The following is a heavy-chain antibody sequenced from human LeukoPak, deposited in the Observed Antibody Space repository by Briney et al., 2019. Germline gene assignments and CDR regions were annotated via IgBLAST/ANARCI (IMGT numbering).Heavy chain of an antibody. D-gene: IGHD6-19*01. CDR3: ARAGYSSGWYYFDY. CDR1: GFIFSTYG. J-gene: IGHJ4*02. V-gene: IGHV3-74*01. Sequence: GGSLRLSCAASGFIFSTYGMHWVRQAPGKGLVWVSRSKNDGRSTSYADSAKGRFTISRDSAKNTLFLQMDSLRAEDTAVYYCARAGYSSGWYYFDYWGQGTLVTVSS. CDR2: SKNDGRST.